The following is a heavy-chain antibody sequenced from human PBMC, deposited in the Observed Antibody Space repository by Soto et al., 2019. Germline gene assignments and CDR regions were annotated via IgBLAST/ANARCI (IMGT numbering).Heavy chain of an antibody. CDR2: IYYSGSP. V-gene: IGHV4-59*08. Sequence: QVQLQESGPGLVKPSETLSLTCTVSGGSISSHYRTWIRQSLGKGLEWLGYIYYSGSPNYNPSLESRVTISEDTSKNQFSLQLASVTAADTAVYYCAGGRDDYSVWYLDLWGRGTLVTVSS. CDR1: GGSISSHY. J-gene: IGHJ2*01. CDR3: AGGRDDYSVWYLDL. D-gene: IGHD4-4*01.